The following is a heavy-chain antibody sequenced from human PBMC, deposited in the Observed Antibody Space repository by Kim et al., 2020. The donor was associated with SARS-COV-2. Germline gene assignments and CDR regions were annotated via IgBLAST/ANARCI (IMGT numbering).Heavy chain of an antibody. V-gene: IGHV4-34*01. CDR1: GGSFSGYY. J-gene: IGHJ6*02. Sequence: SETLSLTCAVYGGSFSGYYWSWIRQPPGKGLEWIGEINHSGSTNYNPSLKSRVTISVDTSKNQFSLKLSSVTAADTAVYYCARVRTNDYSKLFHYYYGMDVWGQGNTVTVSS. CDR3: ARVRTNDYSKLFHYYYGMDV. CDR2: INHSGST. D-gene: IGHD4-4*01.